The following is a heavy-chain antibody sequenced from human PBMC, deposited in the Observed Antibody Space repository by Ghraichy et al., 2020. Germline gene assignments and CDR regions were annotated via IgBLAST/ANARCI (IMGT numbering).Heavy chain of an antibody. Sequence: SGPTLVKPTQTLTLTCTFSGFSLSTSGVGVGWIRQPPGKALEWLALIYWDDDKRYSPSLKSRLTITKDTSKNQVVLTMTNMDPVDTATYYCAHTPYCTNGVCYTPTFDYWGQGTLVTVSS. CDR3: AHTPYCTNGVCYTPTFDY. CDR2: IYWDDDK. J-gene: IGHJ4*02. V-gene: IGHV2-5*02. D-gene: IGHD2-8*01. CDR1: GFSLSTSGVG.